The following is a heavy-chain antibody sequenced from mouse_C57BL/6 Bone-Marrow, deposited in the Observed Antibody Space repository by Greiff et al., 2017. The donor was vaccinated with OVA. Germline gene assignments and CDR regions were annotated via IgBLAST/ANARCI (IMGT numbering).Heavy chain of an antibody. Sequence: EVHLVESGPELVKPGASVKIPCKASGYTFTDYNMDWVKQSHGKSLEWIGDINPNNGGTIYNQKFKGKATLTVDKSSSTAYMELRSLTSEDTAVYYCALNYPLADYWGQGTTRTVSS. CDR2: INPNNGGT. V-gene: IGHV1-18*01. CDR1: GYTFTDYN. CDR3: ALNYPLADY. D-gene: IGHD1-3*01. J-gene: IGHJ2*01.